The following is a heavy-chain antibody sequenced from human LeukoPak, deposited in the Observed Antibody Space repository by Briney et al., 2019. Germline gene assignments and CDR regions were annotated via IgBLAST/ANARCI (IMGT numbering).Heavy chain of an antibody. Sequence: SETLSLTCTASGGSISSYYWSWIRQPPGKGLEWIGYIYYSGSTHYNPSLKSRVTISVDTSKNQFSLKLSSVTAADTAVYFCARGRVSSSTWYSTYYYYFYMDVWGKGTTVTVSS. J-gene: IGHJ6*03. CDR1: GGSISSYY. D-gene: IGHD1-1*01. V-gene: IGHV4-59*01. CDR2: IYYSGST. CDR3: ARGRVSSSTWYSTYYYYFYMDV.